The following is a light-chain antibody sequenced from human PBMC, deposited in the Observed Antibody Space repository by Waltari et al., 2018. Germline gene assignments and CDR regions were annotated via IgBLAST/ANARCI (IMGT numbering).Light chain of an antibody. Sequence: QSALTQPRSVSGSPGQSVTITCTGTRSDVGAYNYVSWYQQHPGKAPKLMIYDVSERPSGFPVRYSGSSSGNSASLTISGLQTEDEADYYRCSYAGAYTWVFGGGTKLTVL. CDR3: CSYAGAYTWV. CDR2: DVS. CDR1: RSDVGAYNY. V-gene: IGLV2-11*01. J-gene: IGLJ3*02.